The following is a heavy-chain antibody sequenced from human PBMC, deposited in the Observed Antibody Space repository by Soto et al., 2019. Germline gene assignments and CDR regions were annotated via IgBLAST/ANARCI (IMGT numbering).Heavy chain of an antibody. Sequence: PGESLKISCKGSGYSFTSYWIGWLRQMPVKGLEWMGIIYPGDSDTRYSPSFQGQVTISADKSISTAYLQWSSLKPSDTAMYYCARGNYYDSSGPDSGYYYYGMDVWGQGTTVTVSS. D-gene: IGHD3-22*01. CDR3: ARGNYYDSSGPDSGYYYYGMDV. J-gene: IGHJ6*02. CDR2: IYPGDSDT. V-gene: IGHV5-51*01. CDR1: GYSFTSYW.